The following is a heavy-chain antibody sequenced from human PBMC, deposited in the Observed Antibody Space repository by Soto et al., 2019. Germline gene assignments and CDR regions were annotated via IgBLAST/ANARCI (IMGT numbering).Heavy chain of an antibody. Sequence: QVQLVQSGAEVKKPGSSVKVSCKASGDTFSFYTINWVRQAPGLGLEWMGRINPILSMSNYAQKFQGRVTITADKSTSTAYMELSSLRSDDTAMYYCATNYGSGYRAFDYWGQGALVTVSS. V-gene: IGHV1-69*02. D-gene: IGHD3-10*01. CDR1: GDTFSFYT. CDR2: INPILSMS. CDR3: ATNYGSGYRAFDY. J-gene: IGHJ4*02.